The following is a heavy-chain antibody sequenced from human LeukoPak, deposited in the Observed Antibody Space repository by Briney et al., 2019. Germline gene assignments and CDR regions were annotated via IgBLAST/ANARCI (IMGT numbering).Heavy chain of an antibody. CDR2: IYYSGST. CDR1: GDSISSYY. D-gene: IGHD2-8*01. V-gene: IGHV4-59*08. CDR3: ASQNRYCSNGVCFNYFDY. Sequence: PSETLSLTCTVSGDSISSYYWSWIRQPPGKGLEWIGYIYYSGSTNYNPSLKSRVTISIDTSKNQFSLKLRSVTAADTAVYYCASQNRYCSNGVCFNYFDYWGQGTLVTVSS. J-gene: IGHJ4*02.